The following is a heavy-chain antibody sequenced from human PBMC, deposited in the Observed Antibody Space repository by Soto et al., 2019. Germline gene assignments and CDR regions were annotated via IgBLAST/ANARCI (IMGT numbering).Heavy chain of an antibody. D-gene: IGHD2-21*02. Sequence: QVQLVQSGAEVKKPGASVKVSCKASGYTFTMYGFSWVRQAPGQGLEWMGWINPDNGDTNYAQKFQGRVAMITDTSTSTADMELRRRRSDDTAVYYCARDEYGGDSGYAMDVWGQGTTVTVSS. J-gene: IGHJ6*02. V-gene: IGHV1-18*01. CDR1: GYTFTMYG. CDR2: INPDNGDT. CDR3: ARDEYGGDSGYAMDV.